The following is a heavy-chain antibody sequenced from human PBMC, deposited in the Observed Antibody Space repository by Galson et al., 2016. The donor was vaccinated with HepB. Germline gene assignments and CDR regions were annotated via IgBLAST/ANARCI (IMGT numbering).Heavy chain of an antibody. Sequence: RLSCAASGFTFSRSWMNWVRQAPGKGLEWLATINQDGSDQPYVDSVKGRFTISRDNAKNSLYLQMNSLRAEDTAVYYGVRGTSGLPGMDVWGQGTTVTVSS. J-gene: IGHJ6*02. CDR2: INQDGSDQ. CDR3: VRGTSGLPGMDV. V-gene: IGHV3-7*01. CDR1: GFTFSRSW.